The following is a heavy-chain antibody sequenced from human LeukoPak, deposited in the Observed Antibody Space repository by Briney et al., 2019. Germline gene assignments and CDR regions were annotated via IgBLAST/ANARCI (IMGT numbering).Heavy chain of an antibody. D-gene: IGHD3/OR15-3a*01. J-gene: IGHJ5*02. CDR1: GFRVSDYY. Sequence: TGGSLRLSCAVSGFRVSDYYMSWVRQAPGKGLEWVGLIRDRGEAFYADFARGRFAISRDESENTLYLQMNSLRVEHTAVYFCARDRAANQDWVEFDPWGQGTPVIVSS. CDR2: IRDRGEA. CDR3: ARDRAANQDWVEFDP. V-gene: IGHV3-66*03.